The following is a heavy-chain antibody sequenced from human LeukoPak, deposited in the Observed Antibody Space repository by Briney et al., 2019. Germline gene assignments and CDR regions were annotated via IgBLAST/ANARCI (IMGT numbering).Heavy chain of an antibody. CDR2: ISYDGSNK. J-gene: IGHJ4*02. CDR3: AKDRRDGYNHGYYFDY. Sequence: GGSLRLSCAASGFTFSNYGMHWVRQAPGKGREWVSVISYDGSNKYYADSVKGRFTISRDNSKNTLSLQMNSLRAEDTAVYYCAKDRRDGYNHGYYFDYWGQGTLVTVSS. D-gene: IGHD5-24*01. CDR1: GFTFSNYG. V-gene: IGHV3-30*18.